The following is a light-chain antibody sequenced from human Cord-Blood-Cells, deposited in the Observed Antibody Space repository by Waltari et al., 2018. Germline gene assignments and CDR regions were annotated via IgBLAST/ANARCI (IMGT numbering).Light chain of an antibody. CDR1: QSISSY. Sequence: LQMTQSPLSLSASVGDRVTNTCRASQSISSYLNWYQQKPGKAPKLLIYAASSLQSGVPSRFSGSGSGTDFTLTISSLQPEDFATYYCQQSYSTPRTFGQGTKVEIK. V-gene: IGKV1-39*01. CDR3: QQSYSTPRT. J-gene: IGKJ1*01. CDR2: AAS.